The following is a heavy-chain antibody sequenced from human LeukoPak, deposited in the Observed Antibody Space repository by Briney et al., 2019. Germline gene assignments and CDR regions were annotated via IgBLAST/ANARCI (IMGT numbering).Heavy chain of an antibody. Sequence: GASVKVSCKASGYTFTSYDINWVRQATGQGLEWMGWMNPNSGNTGYAQKFQGRVTITADESTSTAYMELSSLRSEGTAVYYCARENYYYYYMDVWGKGTTVTISS. CDR2: MNPNSGNT. CDR3: ARENYYYYYMDV. J-gene: IGHJ6*03. V-gene: IGHV1-8*03. CDR1: GYTFTSYD.